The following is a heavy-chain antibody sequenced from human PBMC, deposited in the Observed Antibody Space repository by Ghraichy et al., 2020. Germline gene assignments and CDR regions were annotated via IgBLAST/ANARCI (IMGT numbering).Heavy chain of an antibody. Sequence: GESLNISCAASGFTFSTYSMNWVRQAPGKGLEWVSSISSTSTYIYYADSVKGRFTISRDNAKNSLYLQMNSLRAEDTAVYYCARDTSAGTSYYYYGMDVWGQGTTVTVSS. V-gene: IGHV3-21*01. J-gene: IGHJ6*02. CDR2: ISSTSTYI. D-gene: IGHD6-13*01. CDR3: ARDTSAGTSYYYYGMDV. CDR1: GFTFSTYS.